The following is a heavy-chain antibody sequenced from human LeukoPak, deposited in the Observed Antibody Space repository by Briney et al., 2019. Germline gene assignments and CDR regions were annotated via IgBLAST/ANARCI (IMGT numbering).Heavy chain of an antibody. D-gene: IGHD2-2*01. V-gene: IGHV3-53*01. Sequence: PGGSLRLSCAASGFTVSSNYMSWVRQAPGKGLEWVSVIYSGGTTYYADSVKGRFTISRDNAKNTLYLQMNSLRGEDTAVYFCARERKSSTSMDYWGQGTLVTVSS. CDR2: IYSGGTT. CDR3: ARERKSSTSMDY. J-gene: IGHJ4*02. CDR1: GFTVSSNY.